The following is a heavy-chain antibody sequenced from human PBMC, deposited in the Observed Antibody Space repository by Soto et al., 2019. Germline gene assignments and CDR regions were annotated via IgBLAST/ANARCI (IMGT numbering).Heavy chain of an antibody. Sequence: QVQLVESGGGVVQPGRSLRLSCAASGLSFSSYGMHWVRQAPGKGLEWVAVISYDGSNKYYADPVKGRLTISRDNSKDTLYLQMNSLRAEDTAVYYCAKELDSSSSGGMDVWGQGTTVTVSS. CDR2: ISYDGSNK. J-gene: IGHJ6*02. V-gene: IGHV3-30*18. D-gene: IGHD6-6*01. CDR1: GLSFSSYG. CDR3: AKELDSSSSGGMDV.